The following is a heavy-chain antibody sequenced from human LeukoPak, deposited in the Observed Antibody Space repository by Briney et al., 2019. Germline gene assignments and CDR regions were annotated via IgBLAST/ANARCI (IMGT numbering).Heavy chain of an antibody. CDR1: GFSFSNAW. CDR3: TNTVTQAPVDY. D-gene: IGHD4-17*01. J-gene: IGHJ4*02. CDR2: IKRKTDGETT. V-gene: IGHV3-15*01. Sequence: PGGSLRLSCAASGFSFSNAWMSWVRQAPGKGLEWVGRIKRKTDGETTDYAAPVKGRFTISRDDSKNTLYLQMNSLKTEDTAVYYCTNTVTQAPVDYWGQGTLVTVSS.